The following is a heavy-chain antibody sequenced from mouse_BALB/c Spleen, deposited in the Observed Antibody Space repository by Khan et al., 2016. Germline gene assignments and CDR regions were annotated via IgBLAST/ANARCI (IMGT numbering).Heavy chain of an antibody. Sequence: EVQLQESGPSLVKPSQTLSLTCSVTVDSITNNYWNWIRKFPGNKLEYMGYISYSGGNYYNPSLKSRISITRDTSKNQYYLQLNSVTTDDTATYYCARYVRDAMDYWGQGTSVTVSS. CDR1: VDSITNNY. D-gene: IGHD3-3*01. CDR3: ARYVRDAMDY. J-gene: IGHJ4*01. V-gene: IGHV3-8*02. CDR2: ISYSGGN.